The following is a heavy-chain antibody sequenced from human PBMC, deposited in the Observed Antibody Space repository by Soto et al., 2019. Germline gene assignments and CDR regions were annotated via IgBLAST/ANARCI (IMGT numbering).Heavy chain of an antibody. CDR2: IIPILGIA. J-gene: IGHJ6*03. V-gene: IGHV1-69*04. CDR1: GGTFSSYT. CDR3: ARDLTGTTIPALDYYYYYMDV. D-gene: IGHD1-1*01. Sequence: ASVKVSCKASGGTFSSYTISWVRQAPGQGLEWMGRIIPILGIANYAQKFQGRVTITADKSTSTAYMELSSLRSEDTAVYYCARDLTGTTIPALDYYYYYMDVWGKGTTVTVSS.